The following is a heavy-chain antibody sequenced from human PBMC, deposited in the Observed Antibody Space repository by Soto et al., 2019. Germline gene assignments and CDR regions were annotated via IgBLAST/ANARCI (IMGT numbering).Heavy chain of an antibody. D-gene: IGHD1-26*01. CDR3: ARDDYGIYPY. CDR2: IDPKNGGT. Sequence: QVQLVQSGTEVKKPGASVKVSCKASGYTVTAYYIHWVRQAPGQGLEWMGWIDPKNGGTIYAQKFQDRVTMTRDTSISTAYMDLSRLTSDDTALYYCARDDYGIYPYWGQGTLVTVSS. V-gene: IGHV1-2*02. CDR1: GYTVTAYY. J-gene: IGHJ4*02.